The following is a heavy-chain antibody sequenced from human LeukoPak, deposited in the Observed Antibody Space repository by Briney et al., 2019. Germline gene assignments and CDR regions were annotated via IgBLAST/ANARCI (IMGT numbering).Heavy chain of an antibody. CDR2: IYYSGST. J-gene: IGHJ6*02. CDR3: ARTVAGPYYYYGMDV. Sequence: PSETLSLTCTVSGGSISSSSYYWGWIRQPPGRGLEWIGYIYYSGSTNYNPSLKSRVTISVDTSKNQFSLKLSSVTAADTAVYYCARTVAGPYYYYGMDVWGQGTTVTVSS. CDR1: GGSISSSSYY. D-gene: IGHD6-19*01. V-gene: IGHV4-61*05.